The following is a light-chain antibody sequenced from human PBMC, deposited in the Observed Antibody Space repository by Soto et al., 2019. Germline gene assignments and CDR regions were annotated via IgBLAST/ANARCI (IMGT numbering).Light chain of an antibody. CDR3: QKYNSAPSLT. V-gene: IGKV1-27*01. Sequence: DIQMTQSPSSLSASVGDRVTITCRASQGISNFLAWYQQRPGKVPKVLIYAASPLQSGVPSRFSGSGSGTDFTLTISSLQPEDVATYYCQKYNSAPSLTFGGGTKVEIK. J-gene: IGKJ4*01. CDR1: QGISNF. CDR2: AAS.